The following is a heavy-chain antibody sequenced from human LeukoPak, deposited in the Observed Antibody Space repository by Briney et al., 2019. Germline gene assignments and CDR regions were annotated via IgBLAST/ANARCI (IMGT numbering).Heavy chain of an antibody. CDR1: GFTFSSYE. V-gene: IGHV3-48*03. J-gene: IGHJ6*03. CDR2: ISSSGSTI. Sequence: GGSLRLSCAASGFTFSSYEMNWVRQAPGKGLEWVSYISSSGSTIYYADSVKGRFTISRDNAKNSLYLQMNSLRAEDTAVYYCARGPDSSGYYYAYYYYYYMDVWGKGTTVTISS. D-gene: IGHD3-22*01. CDR3: ARGPDSSGYYYAYYYYYYMDV.